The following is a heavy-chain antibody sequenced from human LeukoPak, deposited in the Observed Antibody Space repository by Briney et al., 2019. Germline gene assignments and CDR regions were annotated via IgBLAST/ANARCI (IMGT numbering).Heavy chain of an antibody. V-gene: IGHV1-69*13. CDR1: GGTFSSYA. D-gene: IGHD6-6*01. CDR2: IIPIFGTA. CDR3: ARAARAAREYYYYHMDV. J-gene: IGHJ6*03. Sequence: GASVKVSCKASGGTFSSYAISWVRQAPGQGLEWMGGIIPIFGTANYAQKFQGRVTITADESTSTAYMELSSLRSEDTAVYYCARAARAAREYYYYHMDVWGKGTTVTISS.